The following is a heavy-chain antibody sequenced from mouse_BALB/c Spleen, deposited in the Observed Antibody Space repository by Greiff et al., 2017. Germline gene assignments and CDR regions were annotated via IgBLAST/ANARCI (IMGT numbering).Heavy chain of an antibody. V-gene: IGHV7-3*02. CDR1: GFTFTDYY. CDR2: IRNKANGYTT. D-gene: IGHD1-1*01. CDR3: ARGDGSSYWYFDV. J-gene: IGHJ1*01. Sequence: EVQLVESGGGLVQPGGSLRLSCATSGFTFTDYYMSWVRQPPGKALEWLGFIRNKANGYTTEYSASVKGRFTISRDNSQSILYLQMNTLRAEDSATYYCARGDGSSYWYFDVWGAGTTVTVSS.